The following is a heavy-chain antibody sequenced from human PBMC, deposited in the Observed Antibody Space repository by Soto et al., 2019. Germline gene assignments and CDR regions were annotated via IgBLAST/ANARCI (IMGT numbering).Heavy chain of an antibody. Sequence: VASVKVSCKASGYTFTGYYIHWVRQAPGQGLEWMGWINPNSGGTNYVQKFQGWVTMTRDTSISTAYMELSRLTSDDTAVYYCATACRDGYNCLDYWGQGTLVTVSS. V-gene: IGHV1-2*04. D-gene: IGHD5-12*01. CDR3: ATACRDGYNCLDY. J-gene: IGHJ4*02. CDR1: GYTFTGYY. CDR2: INPNSGGT.